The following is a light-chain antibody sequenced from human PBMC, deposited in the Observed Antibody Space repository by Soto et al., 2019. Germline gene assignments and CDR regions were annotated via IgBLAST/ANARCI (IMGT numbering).Light chain of an antibody. CDR3: QQSYTTPWT. CDR1: QPVVNF. CDR2: GTA. Sequence: DIQMTQSPSSLSASVGDRVTITCRASQPVVNFLNWYQQKPGRAPNLLIYGTAKLHSGVPSRFSGSGSATDFSLTIASLHPEDFATYICQQSYTTPWTFGRGTKVEMK. V-gene: IGKV1-39*01. J-gene: IGKJ1*01.